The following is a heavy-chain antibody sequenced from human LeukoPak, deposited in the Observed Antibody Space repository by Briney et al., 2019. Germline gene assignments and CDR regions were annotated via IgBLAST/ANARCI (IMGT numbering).Heavy chain of an antibody. J-gene: IGHJ4*02. Sequence: PGGSLRLSCAASGFTFSGSAMHWVRQASGKGLEWVGRIRSKANSYATAYAASVKGRFTISRDDSKNTAYLQMNSLKTEDTAVYYCARLRSSGWYYFDYWGQGTLVTASS. CDR2: IRSKANSYAT. CDR3: ARLRSSGWYYFDY. V-gene: IGHV3-73*01. CDR1: GFTFSGSA. D-gene: IGHD6-19*01.